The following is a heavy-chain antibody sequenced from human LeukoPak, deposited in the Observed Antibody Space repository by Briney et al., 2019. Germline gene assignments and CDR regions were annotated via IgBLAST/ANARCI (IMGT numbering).Heavy chain of an antibody. D-gene: IGHD1-26*01. CDR2: ISWNSGSI. V-gene: IGHV3-9*01. Sequence: PGGSLRLSCAASGFTFDDYAMHWVRQAPGKGLEWVSGISWNSGSIGYADSVKGRFTISRDNAKNSLYLQMNSLRAEDTAVYYCARVRSTAFDIWGQGTMVTVSS. J-gene: IGHJ3*02. CDR3: ARVRSTAFDI. CDR1: GFTFDDYA.